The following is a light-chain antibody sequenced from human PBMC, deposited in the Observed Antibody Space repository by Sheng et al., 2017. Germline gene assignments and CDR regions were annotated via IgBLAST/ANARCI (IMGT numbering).Light chain of an antibody. CDR1: QSISSF. J-gene: IGKJ4*01. CDR3: QQSYSTPRT. Sequence: IITCRASQSISSFLNWYQQKPGKAPKLLIYAAFXLQSGVPSRFSGSGSGTDFXXTISSLQPEDFATYYCQQSYSTPRTFGGGTKVEIK. CDR2: AAF. V-gene: IGKV1-39*01.